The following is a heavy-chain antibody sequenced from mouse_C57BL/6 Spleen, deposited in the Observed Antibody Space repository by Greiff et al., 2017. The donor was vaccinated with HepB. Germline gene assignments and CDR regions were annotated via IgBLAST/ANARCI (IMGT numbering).Heavy chain of an antibody. CDR3: ARDYVSSFYAMDY. J-gene: IGHJ4*01. V-gene: IGHV1-72*01. Sequence: VQLQQSGAELVKPGASVKLSCKASGYTFTSYWMHWVKQRPGRGLEWIGRIDPNSGGTKYNEKFKSKATLTVDKPSSTAYMQLSSLTSEDAAVYYCARDYVSSFYAMDYWGQGTSVTVSS. CDR2: IDPNSGGT. D-gene: IGHD1-1*01. CDR1: GYTFTSYW.